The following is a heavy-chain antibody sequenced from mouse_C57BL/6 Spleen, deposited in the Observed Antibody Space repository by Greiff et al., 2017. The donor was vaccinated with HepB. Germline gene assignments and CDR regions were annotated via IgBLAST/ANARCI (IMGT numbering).Heavy chain of an antibody. V-gene: IGHV1-15*01. CDR2: IDPETGGT. J-gene: IGHJ3*01. D-gene: IGHD2-2*01. Sequence: VQLQQSGAELVRPGASVTLSCKASGYTFTDYEMHWVKQTPVHGLEWIGAIDPETGGTAYNQKFKGKAILTADKSSSTAYMELRSLTSEDSAVYYCTSVYGYDGWFAYWGQRTLVTVSA. CDR1: GYTFTDYE. CDR3: TSVYGYDGWFAY.